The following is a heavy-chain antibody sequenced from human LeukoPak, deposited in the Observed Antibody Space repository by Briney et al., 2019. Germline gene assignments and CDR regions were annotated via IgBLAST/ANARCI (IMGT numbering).Heavy chain of an antibody. D-gene: IGHD2-2*01. J-gene: IGHJ4*02. CDR3: ARDQLPPYYFDY. CDR1: GYTLTSYG. V-gene: IGHV1-18*01. Sequence: ASVKVSCKASGYTLTSYGISWVRQAPGQGLEWMGWISAYNGNTNYAQKLQGRVTMTTDTSTSTAYMELRSLRSDDTAVYYCARDQLPPYYFDYWGQGTLVTVSS. CDR2: ISAYNGNT.